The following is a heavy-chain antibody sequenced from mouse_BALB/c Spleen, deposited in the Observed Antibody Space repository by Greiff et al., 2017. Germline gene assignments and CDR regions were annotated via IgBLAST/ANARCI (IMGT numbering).Heavy chain of an antibody. CDR3: ARVAMDY. V-gene: IGHV5-17*02. CDR2: ISSGSSTI. CDR1: GFTFSSFG. Sequence: EVKVVESGGGLVQPGGSRKLSCAASGFTFSSFGMHWVRQAPEKGLEWVAYISSGSSTIYYADTVKGRFTISRDNPKNTLFLQMTSLRSEDTAMYYCARVAMDYWGQGTSVTVSS. J-gene: IGHJ4*01.